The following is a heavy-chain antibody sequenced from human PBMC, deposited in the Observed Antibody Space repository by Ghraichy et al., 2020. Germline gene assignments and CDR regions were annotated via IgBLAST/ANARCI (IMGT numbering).Heavy chain of an antibody. V-gene: IGHV4-61*01. CDR3: ARAGHSYGHYWYFDL. J-gene: IGHJ2*01. CDR2: VFYTGST. D-gene: IGHD5-18*01. Sequence: SKTLSLTCTVSGGSVSSSRYSWSWIRQPPGKGLEWIGYVFYTGSTNYNPSLKSRVSISVDTSKNQFSLSLTSVTAADTAVFYCARAGHSYGHYWYFDLWGRGALVTVSS. CDR1: GGSVSSSRYS.